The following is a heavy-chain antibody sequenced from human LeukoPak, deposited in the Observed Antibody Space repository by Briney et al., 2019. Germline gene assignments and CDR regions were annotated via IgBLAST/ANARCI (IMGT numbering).Heavy chain of an antibody. CDR2: LSGSGGIT. CDR3: AKGGRYSEMYYFDY. CDR1: GFTSSSYA. D-gene: IGHD3-9*01. V-gene: IGHV3-23*01. Sequence: GGSLRLSCAASGFTSSSYAMSWVRQAPGKGLEWVSALSGSGGITYYADSVKGRFTISRDNSKNTLYLQLNSLRAEDTALYYCAKGGRYSEMYYFDYWGQGTLVTVSS. J-gene: IGHJ4*02.